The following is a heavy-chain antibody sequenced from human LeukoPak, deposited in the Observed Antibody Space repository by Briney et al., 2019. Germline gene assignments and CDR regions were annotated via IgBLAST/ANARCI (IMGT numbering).Heavy chain of an antibody. V-gene: IGHV2-5*02. CDR1: GFSLGTSGVG. CDR2: IYWDDDK. J-gene: IGHJ4*02. D-gene: IGHD4-23*01. CDR3: AHRQGRWLHGY. Sequence: SGPTLVKPTPTLTPTCTFSGFSLGTSGVGVGWIRQPPGKALEWLGVIYWDDDKRYSPSLKRRLTITKDTSNNQVVLTMTNMDPVDTGTYYCAHRQGRWLHGYWGQGILVTVSS.